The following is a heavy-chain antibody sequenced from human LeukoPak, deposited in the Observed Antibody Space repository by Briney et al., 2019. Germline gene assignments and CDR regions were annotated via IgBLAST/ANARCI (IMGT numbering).Heavy chain of an antibody. J-gene: IGHJ4*02. CDR1: GFTFSAYW. CDR3: AREGIAAADDY. V-gene: IGHV3-7*01. CDR2: IKQDGSEK. D-gene: IGHD6-13*01. Sequence: GGSLRLSCAASGFTFSAYWMSWVRQAPGKGLEWVANIKQDGSEKYYVDSVKGRFTISRDNAKNSLYLQMNSLRAEDTAVYYCAREGIAAADDYWGQGTLVTVSS.